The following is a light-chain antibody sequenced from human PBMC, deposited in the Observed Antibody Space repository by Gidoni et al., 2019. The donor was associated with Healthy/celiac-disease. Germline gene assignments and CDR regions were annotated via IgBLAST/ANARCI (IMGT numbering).Light chain of an antibody. V-gene: IGLV2-8*01. Sequence: QSALTQPPSASGSPGQSVTISCTGTSSDVGGYNYVSWYQQHPGKAPKLMIYEVSKRPSGVPDRFSGSTSGNPASLTVSGLQAEDEADYYCSSYAGTFWVFGTGTKVTVL. CDR2: EVS. CDR3: SSYAGTFWV. J-gene: IGLJ1*01. CDR1: SSDVGGYNY.